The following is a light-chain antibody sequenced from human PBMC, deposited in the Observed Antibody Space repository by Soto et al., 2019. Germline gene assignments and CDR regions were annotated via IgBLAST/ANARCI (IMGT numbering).Light chain of an antibody. J-gene: IGKJ1*01. CDR3: QQYGSSRT. CDR2: GAS. Sequence: EIVLTQSPGTLSLSRGERATLSCRASQSVSSSYLAWYQQKPGQAPRLLIYGASSRATGIPDRFSGSGSETDFTLTISRLEPEDFAVYYCQQYGSSRTFGQGTKVEIK. CDR1: QSVSSSY. V-gene: IGKV3-20*01.